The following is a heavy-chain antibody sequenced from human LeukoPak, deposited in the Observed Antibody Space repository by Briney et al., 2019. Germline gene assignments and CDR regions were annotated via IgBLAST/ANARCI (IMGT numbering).Heavy chain of an antibody. J-gene: IGHJ4*02. D-gene: IGHD3-22*01. CDR2: IKQDGSEK. CDR1: GFTFSSYW. Sequence: GGSLRLSCAASGFTFSSYWMSWVRQAPGKGLEWVANIKQDGSEKYYVDSVKGRFTISRDNAKNSLYLQMNSLRAEDTAVYYCARIWVWYYDSSGYIDYWGQGTLVTVPS. CDR3: ARIWVWYYDSSGYIDY. V-gene: IGHV3-7*01.